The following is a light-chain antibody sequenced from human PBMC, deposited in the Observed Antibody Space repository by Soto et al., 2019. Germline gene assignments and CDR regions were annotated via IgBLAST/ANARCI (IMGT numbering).Light chain of an antibody. V-gene: IGKV1-39*01. CDR1: QSITRY. CDR2: AES. Sequence: DIQMTQSASSLSASVGDRVTITCRASQSITRYLNWYQQKPGKAPELLMFAESNLESGVPQRLSGSGSETDLSLTISSLQPEDFATYFCQKTHSMPLTCGGGTKVDIK. CDR3: QKTHSMPLT. J-gene: IGKJ4*01.